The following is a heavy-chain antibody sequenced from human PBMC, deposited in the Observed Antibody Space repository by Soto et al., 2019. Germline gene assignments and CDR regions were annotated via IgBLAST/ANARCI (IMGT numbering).Heavy chain of an antibody. J-gene: IGHJ4*02. V-gene: IGHV4-59*01. D-gene: IGHD3-3*01. CDR3: ARGPLYDFWSGYFYYFDY. Sequence: NPSETLSLTCTVSGGSISSYYWSWIRQPPGKGLEWIGYIYYSGSTNYNPSLKSRVTLSVDTSKNQFSLKLSSVTAADTAVYYCARGPLYDFWSGYFYYFDYWGQGTLVTVSS. CDR1: GGSISSYY. CDR2: IYYSGST.